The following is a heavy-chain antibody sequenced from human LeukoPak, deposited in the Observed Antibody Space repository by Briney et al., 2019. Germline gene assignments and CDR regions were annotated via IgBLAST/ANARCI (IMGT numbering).Heavy chain of an antibody. D-gene: IGHD2-15*01. CDR2: ISGSGGST. CDR1: GFTFSSYA. Sequence: GGSLRLSCAASGFTFSSYAMSWVRQAPGKGLEWVSAISGSGGSTYYADSVKGRFTISRDNSRNTLYLQMNSLRAEDTAVYYCAKGRTPRVVVVAATLDGFDYWGQGTLVTVSS. V-gene: IGHV3-23*01. CDR3: AKGRTPRVVVVAATLDGFDY. J-gene: IGHJ4*02.